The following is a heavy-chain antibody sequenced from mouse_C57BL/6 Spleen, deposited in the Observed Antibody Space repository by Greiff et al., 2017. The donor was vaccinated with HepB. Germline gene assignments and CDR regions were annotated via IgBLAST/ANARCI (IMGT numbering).Heavy chain of an antibody. CDR1: GYSITSGYY. Sequence: EVQLQESGPGLVKPPQSLSLTCSVPGYSITSGYYWNWIRQFPGNKLEWMGYISYDGSNNYNPSLKNRISITRDTSKNQFFLKLNSVTTEDTATYYCARDLDYGNFDYWGQGTTLTVSS. J-gene: IGHJ2*01. V-gene: IGHV3-6*01. CDR3: ARDLDYGNFDY. CDR2: ISYDGSN. D-gene: IGHD1-1*01.